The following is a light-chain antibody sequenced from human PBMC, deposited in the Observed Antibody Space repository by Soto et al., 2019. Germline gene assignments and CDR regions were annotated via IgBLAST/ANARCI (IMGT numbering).Light chain of an antibody. V-gene: IGKV3-15*01. Sequence: EIVMTQSPDTLSVSPGERATLSCRASQSVSTNLAWYQQKPGQAPRLLIYGASTRATGIPARFSGSGSRTEFTLTISRLQSEDFAVYHCQQYNNWPYTFGQGTKLEIK. CDR1: QSVSTN. J-gene: IGKJ2*01. CDR2: GAS. CDR3: QQYNNWPYT.